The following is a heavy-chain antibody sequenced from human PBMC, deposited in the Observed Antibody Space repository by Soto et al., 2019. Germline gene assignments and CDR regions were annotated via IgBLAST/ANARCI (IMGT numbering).Heavy chain of an antibody. J-gene: IGHJ6*02. CDR2: ISWDGGST. CDR3: AKGYPSTDCGGDFTKPPDYCYYGMDV. D-gene: IGHD2-21*02. CDR1: GFTFDDYT. Sequence: GGSLRLSCAASGFTFDDYTMHWVRQAPGKGLEWVSLISWDGGSTYYADSVKGRFTISRDNSKNSLYLQMNSLRTEDTALYYCAKGYPSTDCGGDFTKPPDYCYYGMDVWGQGTTVTVSS. V-gene: IGHV3-43*01.